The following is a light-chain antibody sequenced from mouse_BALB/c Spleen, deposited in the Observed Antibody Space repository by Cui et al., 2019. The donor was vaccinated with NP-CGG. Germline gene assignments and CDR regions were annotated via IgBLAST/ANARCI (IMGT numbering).Light chain of an antibody. Sequence: QALFTQEFALTTSPGETVTLTCRSSTGAVTTSNYANWVQEKPDHLFTGLIGGTNNRAPGVPARFSGSLIGDKAALTITGAQTEDEAIYFCALWYSNHWVFGGGTKLTVL. CDR2: GTN. CDR3: ALWYSNHWV. CDR1: TGAVTTSNY. V-gene: IGLV1*01. J-gene: IGLJ1*01.